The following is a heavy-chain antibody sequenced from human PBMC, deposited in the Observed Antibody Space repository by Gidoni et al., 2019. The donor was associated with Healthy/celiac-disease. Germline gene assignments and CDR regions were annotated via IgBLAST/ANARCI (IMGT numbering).Heavy chain of an antibody. J-gene: IGHJ6*02. Sequence: QVQLVQSGAEVKKPGSSVKVSCKASGGTCSRYTISWVRPAPGQGLEWMGRIIPILGISNYAQKFQGRVTITADKSTSTAYMELSSLRSEDTAVYYCARGYYDFWSGYYYYYGMDVWGQGTTVTVSS. CDR1: GGTCSRYT. D-gene: IGHD3-3*01. CDR2: IIPILGIS. V-gene: IGHV1-69*02. CDR3: ARGYYDFWSGYYYYYGMDV.